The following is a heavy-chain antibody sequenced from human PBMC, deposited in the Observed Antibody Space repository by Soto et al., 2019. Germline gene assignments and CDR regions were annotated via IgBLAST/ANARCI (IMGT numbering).Heavy chain of an antibody. CDR1: GFTFSSYA. CDR2: IRGRGGST. CDR3: AKDPSSPVWFWELSTFDY. J-gene: IGHJ4*02. V-gene: IGHV3-23*01. D-gene: IGHD3-10*01. Sequence: EVQLLESGGGLVQPGGSLRLSCAASGFTFSSYAMSWVRQAPGKGLEWVSAIRGRGGSTYYADSVKGRFTISRDNTKNTLYLQMNSLRAEDTAVYYCAKDPSSPVWFWELSTFDYWGQGTPVTGSS.